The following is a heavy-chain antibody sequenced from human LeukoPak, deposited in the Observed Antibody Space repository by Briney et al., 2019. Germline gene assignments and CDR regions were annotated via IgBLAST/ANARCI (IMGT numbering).Heavy chain of an antibody. J-gene: IGHJ6*02. Sequence: GGCLRLSCAASGFTVSDSYMSWIRQAPGKWLEWVSSIISSGSTIYYADSVKGRFTISRDNAKNSLYLQMNSLRAEDTAVYYCARDLGYYYYYGMDVWGQGTTVTVSS. CDR1: GFTVSDSY. CDR2: IISSGSTI. V-gene: IGHV3-11*01. CDR3: ARDLGYYYYYGMDV.